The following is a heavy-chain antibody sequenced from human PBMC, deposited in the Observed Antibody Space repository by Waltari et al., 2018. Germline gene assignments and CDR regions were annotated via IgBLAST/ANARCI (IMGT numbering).Heavy chain of an antibody. V-gene: IGHV4-4*07. J-gene: IGHJ6*03. CDR1: GASISSYY. D-gene: IGHD6-13*01. CDR2: IYTSGST. CDR3: AREILAAAGHYYYYMDV. Sequence: QVQLQESGPGLVKPSETLSLTCTVSGASISSYYWSWIRQPAGKGLEWIGRIYTSGSTNYNPSLKSRVTMSVDTSKNQFSLKLSSVTAADTAVYYCAREILAAAGHYYYYMDVWGKGTTVTISS.